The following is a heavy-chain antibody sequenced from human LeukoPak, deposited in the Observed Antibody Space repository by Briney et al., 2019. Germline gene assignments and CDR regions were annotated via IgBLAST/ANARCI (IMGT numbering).Heavy chain of an antibody. D-gene: IGHD4-17*01. V-gene: IGHV1-18*01. CDR2: ISDYNGNT. CDR3: ARLGYGDYYLGY. J-gene: IGHJ4*02. Sequence: ASVNVSCTASGYTFGSHGISWVRQAPGQGLECMGWISDYNGNTKYVQKFQGRVTMTTDTSTNTAYMELRSLRSDDTAVYFCARLGYGDYYLGYWGQGTLVTVSS. CDR1: GYTFGSHG.